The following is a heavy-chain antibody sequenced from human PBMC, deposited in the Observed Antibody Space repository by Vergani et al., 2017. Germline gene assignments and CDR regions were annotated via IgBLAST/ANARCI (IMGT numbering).Heavy chain of an antibody. V-gene: IGHV3-48*04. J-gene: IGHJ4*02. CDR2: ISSSSSTI. D-gene: IGHD2-2*01. Sequence: EVQLVESGGGLVQPGGSLRLSCAASGFTFSSYSMNWVRQAPGKGLEWVSYISSSSSTIYYADSVKGRFTISRDNAKNSLYLQMNSLRAEDTAVYYCASEFAVGYCSSTSCYGLDYWGQGTLVTVSS. CDR3: ASEFAVGYCSSTSCYGLDY. CDR1: GFTFSSYS.